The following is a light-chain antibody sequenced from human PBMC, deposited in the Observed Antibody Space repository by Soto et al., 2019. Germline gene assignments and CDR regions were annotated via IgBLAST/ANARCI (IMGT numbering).Light chain of an antibody. CDR2: DVS. CDR1: SSDVGGYNY. V-gene: IGLV2-14*01. CDR3: ISYTSSSTHVV. Sequence: QSALTQPASVSGSPGQSITISCTGTSSDVGGYNYVSWYQQHPGKAPKLMIYDVSNRPSGVSNRFSGSKSGNTASLTISGLQADDEADYYCISYTSSSTHVVFGGGTQLTVL. J-gene: IGLJ2*01.